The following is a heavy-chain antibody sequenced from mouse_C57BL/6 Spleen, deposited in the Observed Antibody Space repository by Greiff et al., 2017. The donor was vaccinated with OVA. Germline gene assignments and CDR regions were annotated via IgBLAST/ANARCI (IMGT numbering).Heavy chain of an antibody. CDR2: IDPETGGT. CDR1: GYTFTDYE. J-gene: IGHJ4*01. D-gene: IGHD2-5*01. Sequence: QVQLKESGAELVRPGASVTLSCKASGYTFTDYEMHWVKQTPVHGLEWIGAIDPETGGTAYNQKFKGKAILTADKSSSTAYMELRSLTSEDSAVYYCTRNRLSIVTHYYAVDYWGQGTSVTVSS. V-gene: IGHV1-15*01. CDR3: TRNRLSIVTHYYAVDY.